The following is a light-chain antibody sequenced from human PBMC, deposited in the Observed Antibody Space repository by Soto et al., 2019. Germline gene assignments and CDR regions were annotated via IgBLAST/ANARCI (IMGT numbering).Light chain of an antibody. CDR1: QSISSW. J-gene: IGKJ1*01. CDR3: QQYNSYPWT. Sequence: DIQMTQSPSTLSASVGDRVTITCRASQSISSWLAWYQQKPGKPPRLLIYKASSLESGVPSSFSGSGSGTEFTLTISSLQPDDFATYYCQQYNSYPWTFGQGTKVEIK. V-gene: IGKV1-5*03. CDR2: KAS.